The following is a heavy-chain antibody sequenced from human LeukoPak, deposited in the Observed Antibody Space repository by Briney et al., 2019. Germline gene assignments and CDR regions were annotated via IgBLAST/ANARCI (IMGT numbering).Heavy chain of an antibody. CDR3: ARAPGSGWSD. D-gene: IGHD6-19*01. V-gene: IGHV4-38-2*02. Sequence: SETLSLTCIASGYSVSSGYYWGWSRRSPGKGLEWLAAVSNSGTTYYSPSLKGRVTISLDTFKNEFSLRLTSVTAADTGVYYCARAPGSGWSDWGQGARVTVSS. CDR2: VSNSGTT. CDR1: GYSVSSGYY. J-gene: IGHJ4*02.